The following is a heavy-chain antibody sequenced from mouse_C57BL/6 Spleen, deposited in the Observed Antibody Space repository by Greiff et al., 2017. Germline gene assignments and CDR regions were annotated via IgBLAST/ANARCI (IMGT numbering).Heavy chain of an antibody. J-gene: IGHJ1*03. D-gene: IGHD1-1*01. CDR1: GYTFTDYE. V-gene: IGHV1-15*01. CDR3: TRGGYYYGSSYGYFDV. Sequence: QVQLQQSGAELVRPGASVTLSCKASGYTFTDYEMHWVKQTPVHGLEWIGAIDPATGGTAYNQKFKGKAILTADKSSSTAYMELRSLTSEDSAVYYFTRGGYYYGSSYGYFDVWGTGTTVTVSS. CDR2: IDPATGGT.